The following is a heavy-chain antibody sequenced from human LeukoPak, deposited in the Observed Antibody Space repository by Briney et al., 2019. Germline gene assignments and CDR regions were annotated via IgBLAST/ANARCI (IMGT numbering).Heavy chain of an antibody. J-gene: IGHJ4*02. CDR2: ISAYNGNT. CDR3: ARDSTVVSWTEVDY. V-gene: IGHV1-18*01. CDR1: GYTFTSYG. D-gene: IGHD4-23*01. Sequence: ASVKVSCKASGYTFTSYGISWVRQAPGQGLEWMGWISAYNGNTNYAQKLQGRVTMTTDTSTSTAYMEPRSLRSDDTAVYYCARDSTVVSWTEVDYWGQGTLVTVSS.